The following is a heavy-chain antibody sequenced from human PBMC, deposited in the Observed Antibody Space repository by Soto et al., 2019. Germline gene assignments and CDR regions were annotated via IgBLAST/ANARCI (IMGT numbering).Heavy chain of an antibody. CDR1: GYTFTSYG. CDR2: ISAYNGNT. D-gene: IGHD2-15*01. CDR3: ARFIVVEAGQYYYGMDV. Sequence: ASVKVSCKASGYTFTSYGISWVRQAPGQGLEWMGWISAYNGNTNYAQKLQGRVTMTTDTSTSTAYMELRSLRSDDKAVYYCARFIVVEAGQYYYGMDVWGQGTTVTVSS. V-gene: IGHV1-18*01. J-gene: IGHJ6*02.